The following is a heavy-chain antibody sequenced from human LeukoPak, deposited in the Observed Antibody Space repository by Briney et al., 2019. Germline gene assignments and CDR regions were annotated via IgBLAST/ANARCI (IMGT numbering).Heavy chain of an antibody. V-gene: IGHV4-39*01. CDR3: ARPRTRLAWFDP. J-gene: IGHJ5*02. Sequence: SETPSLTCTVSGGSISSSSYYWGWIRQPPGKGLEWIGSIYYSGSTYYNPSLKSRVTISVDTSKNQFSLKLRSVTAADTAVYYCARPRTRLAWFDPWGQGTLVTVSS. CDR2: IYYSGST. D-gene: IGHD6-19*01. CDR1: GGSISSSSYY.